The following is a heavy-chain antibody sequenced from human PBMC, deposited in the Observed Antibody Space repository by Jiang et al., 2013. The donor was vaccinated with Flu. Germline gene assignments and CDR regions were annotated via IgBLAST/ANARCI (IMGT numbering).Heavy chain of an antibody. CDR2: ISSSGSTI. D-gene: IGHD3-10*01. Sequence: GGSLRLSCAASGFTFSDYYMSWIRQAPGKGLEWVSYISSSGSTIYYADSVKGRFTISRDNAKNSLYLQMNSLRAEDTAVYYCARVNVLLSDAFDIWGQGTMVTVSS. J-gene: IGHJ3*02. CDR1: GFTFSDYY. CDR3: ARVNVLLSDAFDI. V-gene: IGHV3-11*01.